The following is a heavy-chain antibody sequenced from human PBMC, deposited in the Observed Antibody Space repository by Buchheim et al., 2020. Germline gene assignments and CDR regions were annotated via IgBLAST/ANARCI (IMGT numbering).Heavy chain of an antibody. CDR1: GFTFSSYA. V-gene: IGHV3-23*04. CDR2: ISGSGGST. D-gene: IGHD1-26*01. CDR3: ARPPRTGKGAGNWYFDL. Sequence: EVQLVESGGGLVQPGGSLRLSCAASGFTFSSYAMSWVRQAPGKGLEWVSAISGSGGSTYYADSVKGRFNIARDNSKNTLYLQMNSLRVEDTAVYYCARPPRTGKGAGNWYFDLWGRGTL. J-gene: IGHJ2*01.